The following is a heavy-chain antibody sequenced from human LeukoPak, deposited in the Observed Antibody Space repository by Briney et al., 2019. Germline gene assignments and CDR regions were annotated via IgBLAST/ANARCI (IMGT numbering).Heavy chain of an antibody. D-gene: IGHD5-18*01. J-gene: IGHJ4*02. CDR2: IYYSGST. CDR1: GGSISSSSYY. V-gene: IGHV4-39*01. CDR3: ARHYSGYSYGYPFDY. Sequence: SETLSLTCTVSGGSISSSSYYWGWIRQPPGKGLESIGSIYYSGSTYYNPSLKSRVTISVDTSKNQFSLKLSSVTAADTAVYYCARHYSGYSYGYPFDYWGQGTLVTVSS.